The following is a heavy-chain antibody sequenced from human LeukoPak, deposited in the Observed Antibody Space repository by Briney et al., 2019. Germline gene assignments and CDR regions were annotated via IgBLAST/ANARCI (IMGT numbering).Heavy chain of an antibody. Sequence: GWPQRLCWAAAGSISSTYSMKWVRKPGGEVVELVSYITSSSGTIYYADSVKGRFTISRDNAKNSLYLQMNGLRDEDTAVYYCARDQSDYYGSGSYSEGSYWGQGTLVTVSS. CDR1: GSISSTYS. V-gene: IGHV3-48*02. CDR2: ITSSSGTI. J-gene: IGHJ4*02. D-gene: IGHD3-10*01. CDR3: ARDQSDYYGSGSYSEGSY.